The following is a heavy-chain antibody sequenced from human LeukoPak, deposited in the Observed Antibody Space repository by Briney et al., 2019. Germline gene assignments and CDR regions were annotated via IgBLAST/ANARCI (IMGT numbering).Heavy chain of an antibody. CDR3: ARYGSGSYYDYYYYMDV. J-gene: IGHJ6*03. CDR1: GYTFTNYG. Sequence: ASVKVSGKASGYTFTNYGISWVRQAPGQGLEWMGWIIAYNGNTNYAQKLQGRVTMTTDTSTSTAYMELRSLRSDDTAVYYCARYGSGSYYDYYYYMDVWGKGTTVTVSS. D-gene: IGHD3-10*01. V-gene: IGHV1-18*01. CDR2: IIAYNGNT.